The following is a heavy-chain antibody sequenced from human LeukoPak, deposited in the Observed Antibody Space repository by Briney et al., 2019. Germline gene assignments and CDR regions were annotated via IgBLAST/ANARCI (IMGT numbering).Heavy chain of an antibody. D-gene: IGHD1-1*01. Sequence: GGSLTLSCAASGLTFSSSCMSWVRQAPGKGLEWVATINEVGSDKQYVDSVKGRLSISRDNPKNSQYLQMNSPRAEDTAVYFCARHGNWAFDFWGQGTMVTVSS. J-gene: IGHJ3*01. CDR2: INEVGSDK. CDR3: ARHGNWAFDF. V-gene: IGHV3-7*04. CDR1: GLTFSSSC.